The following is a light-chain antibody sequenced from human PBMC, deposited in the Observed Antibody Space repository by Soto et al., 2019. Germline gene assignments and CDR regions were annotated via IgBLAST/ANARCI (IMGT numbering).Light chain of an antibody. CDR3: QSYTTRRTYV. CDR2: DVS. Sequence: QSVLTQPASVSGSPGQSIIISCTGTSGDVGAFDSVSWYQHYPGKAPKLIIYDVSSRSSGVSSRFSGSKSDNTASLTISGLQTDDEADYYCQSYTTRRTYVFGTGTKPTVL. J-gene: IGLJ1*01. CDR1: SGDVGAFDS. V-gene: IGLV2-14*03.